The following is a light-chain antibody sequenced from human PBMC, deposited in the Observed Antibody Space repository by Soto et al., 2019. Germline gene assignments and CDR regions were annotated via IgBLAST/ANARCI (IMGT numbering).Light chain of an antibody. Sequence: DIPMTQAPSSLSASVGDRVTITCRASQGFSSYLVWYQQRQGRAPKLLIYDASSLLSGVPSRFSGSGSGTDFTLTISKLQPEDFATYYCQQSYRTPYTFGQGTKLE. CDR3: QQSYRTPYT. CDR2: DAS. V-gene: IGKV1-39*01. J-gene: IGKJ2*01. CDR1: QGFSSY.